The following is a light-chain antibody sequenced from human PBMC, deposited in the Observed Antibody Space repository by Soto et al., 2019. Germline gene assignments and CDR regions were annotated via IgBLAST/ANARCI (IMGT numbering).Light chain of an antibody. CDR2: GAS. CDR1: QSVSSN. J-gene: IGKJ1*01. V-gene: IGKV3-15*01. CDR3: QQYNNWPHMA. Sequence: EIVMTQSPATLSLSPGERATLSCRASQSVSSNLAWYQQKPGQAPRLLIYGASTRATGIPARFSDSGSGTEFTLTISSQQSEDFAVYYCQQYNNWPHMAFGQGTKVEIK.